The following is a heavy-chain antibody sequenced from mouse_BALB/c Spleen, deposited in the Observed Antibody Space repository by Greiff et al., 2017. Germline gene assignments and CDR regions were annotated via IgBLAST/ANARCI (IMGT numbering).Heavy chain of an antibody. CDR3: TRVPFAY. CDR2: IRLKSNNYAT. V-gene: IGHV6-6*02. D-gene: IGHD5-1*01. J-gene: IGHJ3*01. Sequence: EVKLMESGGGLVQPGGSMKLSCVASGFTFSNYWMNWVRQSPEKGLEWVAEIRLKSNNYATHYAESVKGRFTISRDDSKSSVYLQMNNLRAEDTGIYYCTRVPFAYWGQGTLVTVSA. CDR1: GFTFSNYW.